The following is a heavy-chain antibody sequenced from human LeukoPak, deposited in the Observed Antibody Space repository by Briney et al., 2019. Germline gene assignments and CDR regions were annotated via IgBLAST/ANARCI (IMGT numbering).Heavy chain of an antibody. D-gene: IGHD5-18*01. J-gene: IGHJ4*02. V-gene: IGHV3-30*02. CDR3: AKDTRGYSYGSYFDY. Sequence: GGSLRLSCAASGFIFSKYAMHWVRQAPGKGLEWVAVIWYDASNRYYAESVKGRFTTSRDNSKNMLYLQMNSLRADDTALYYCAKDTRGYSYGSYFDYWGQGTLVTVSS. CDR1: GFIFSKYA. CDR2: IWYDASNR.